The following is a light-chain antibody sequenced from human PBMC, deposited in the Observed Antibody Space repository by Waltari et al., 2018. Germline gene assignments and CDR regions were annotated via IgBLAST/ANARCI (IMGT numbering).Light chain of an antibody. Sequence: QSVLTQPPSVSGAPGQRVPISCTGSGSTIGAGYDVHCDQQLPGKAPNLLIYVTSTRPLGVPDRYFGSQSGTSASLAITGLQAEDEADYYCQSYDTSLSVVFGGGTKLTVL. J-gene: IGLJ2*01. CDR1: GSTIGAGYD. V-gene: IGLV1-40*01. CDR2: VTS. CDR3: QSYDTSLSVV.